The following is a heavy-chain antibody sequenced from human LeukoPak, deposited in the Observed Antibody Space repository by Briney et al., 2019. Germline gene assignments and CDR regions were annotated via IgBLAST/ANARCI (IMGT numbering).Heavy chain of an antibody. Sequence: HPGGSLRLSFTASGLTFSNYPTPWFRQAPGKGLEGVSSITGSGRGTYYADSVKGRFSVSRDNSQNTVFLHMNSLRADDTALYYCSKDPNGDYVGAFDMWGPGTMVTVSS. D-gene: IGHD4-17*01. CDR1: GLTFSNYP. V-gene: IGHV3-23*01. CDR2: ITGSGRGT. J-gene: IGHJ3*02. CDR3: SKDPNGDYVGAFDM.